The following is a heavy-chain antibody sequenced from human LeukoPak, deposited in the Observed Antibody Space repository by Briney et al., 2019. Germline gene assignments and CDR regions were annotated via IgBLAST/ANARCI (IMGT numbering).Heavy chain of an antibody. Sequence: SETLSLTCTVSGGSISSSSYYWGWIRQPPGKGLEWIGSIYYSGSTYYNPPLKSRVTISVDTSKNQFSLKLSSVTAADTAVYYCAGGASGYYYGLPFDYWGQGTLVTVSS. CDR1: GGSISSSSYY. J-gene: IGHJ4*02. V-gene: IGHV4-39*07. D-gene: IGHD3-22*01. CDR2: IYYSGST. CDR3: AGGASGYYYGLPFDY.